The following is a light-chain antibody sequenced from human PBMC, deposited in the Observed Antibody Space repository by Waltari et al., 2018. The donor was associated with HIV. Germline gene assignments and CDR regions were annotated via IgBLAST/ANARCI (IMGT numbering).Light chain of an antibody. CDR3: SSYAGSNRFVV. V-gene: IGLV2-8*01. Sequence: QSALTQPPSASGSPGQSVAISCTGTSSDIGAYTFVSWYQQQPGSAPKLIIFEVTKRPTGVPDRFSGSKSGNTASLTVSGLLPEDDADNYCSSYAGSNRFVVFGGGTRLTVL. CDR2: EVT. CDR1: SSDIGAYTF. J-gene: IGLJ2*01.